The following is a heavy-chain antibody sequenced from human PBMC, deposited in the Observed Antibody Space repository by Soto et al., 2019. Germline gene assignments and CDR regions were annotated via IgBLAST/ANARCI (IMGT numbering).Heavy chain of an antibody. V-gene: IGHV3-21*06. Sequence: EVQLVESGGGLVKPRGSLRLSCAASGFTFTRYSMNWVRQAPGKGLEWVSSISSTTNYIYYGDSMKGRFTISRDNSTNSLYLEMNSLRAEDTAVYYCARESEDLTSNFDYWGQGTLVTVSS. CDR2: ISSTTNYI. CDR3: ARESEDLTSNFDY. CDR1: GFTFTRYS. J-gene: IGHJ4*02.